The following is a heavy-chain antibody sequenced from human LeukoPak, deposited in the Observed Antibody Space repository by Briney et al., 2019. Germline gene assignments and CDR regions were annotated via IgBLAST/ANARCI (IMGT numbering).Heavy chain of an antibody. CDR3: AKDYLWFGDPQDY. CDR2: ISGGGGST. Sequence: PGGSLRLSCAASGFIFSRYGMSWVRQAPGKGLEWVSAISGGGGSTYYADSVKGRFTISRDNSKNTLYLQMNSLRAEDTAVYYCAKDYLWFGDPQDYWGQGTLVTVSS. D-gene: IGHD3-10*01. J-gene: IGHJ4*02. V-gene: IGHV3-23*01. CDR1: GFIFSRYG.